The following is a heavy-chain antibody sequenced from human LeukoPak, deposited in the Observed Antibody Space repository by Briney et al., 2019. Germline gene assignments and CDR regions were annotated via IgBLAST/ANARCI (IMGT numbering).Heavy chain of an antibody. CDR1: GFTFSSYG. CDR2: ISYDGSNK. Sequence: PGGSLRLSCAASGFTFSSYGMHWVRQAPGKGLEWVAAISYDGSNKYYADSVKGRFTISRDNSKNTLYLQMNSRRAEGTSVYDCAHLLRWEPYWGQGTLVTVSS. CDR3: AHLLRWEPY. J-gene: IGHJ4*02. D-gene: IGHD4-23*01. V-gene: IGHV3-30*03.